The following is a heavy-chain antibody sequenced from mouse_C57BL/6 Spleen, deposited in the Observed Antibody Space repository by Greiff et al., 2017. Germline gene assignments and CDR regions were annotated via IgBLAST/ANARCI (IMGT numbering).Heavy chain of an antibody. CDR1: GFTFNTYA. CDR3: VRENECRDYYAMDY. Sequence: EVKLVESGGGLVQPKGSLKLSCAASGFTFNTYAMHWVRQAPGKGLEWVARIRSKSSNYATYYADTVKDRFTISRDDSQSMLYLQMNNLKTEDTAMYYCVRENECRDYYAMDYWGQGTSVTISS. J-gene: IGHJ4*01. CDR2: IRSKSSNYAT. V-gene: IGHV10-3*01.